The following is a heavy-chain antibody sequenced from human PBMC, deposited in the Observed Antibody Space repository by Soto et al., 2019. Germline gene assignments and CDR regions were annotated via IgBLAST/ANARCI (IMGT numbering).Heavy chain of an antibody. CDR1: GYMFPIYH. CDR3: FDP. J-gene: IGHJ5*02. CDR2: IDPTDSRT. Sequence: GESLKISCEASGYMFPIYHISWVRQMPGKGLEWVGKIDPTDSRTMYRPSSRARITISVDKSINTAYLEWGRLKASDTAMYNWFDPWGQGTLVTVSS. V-gene: IGHV5-10-1*01.